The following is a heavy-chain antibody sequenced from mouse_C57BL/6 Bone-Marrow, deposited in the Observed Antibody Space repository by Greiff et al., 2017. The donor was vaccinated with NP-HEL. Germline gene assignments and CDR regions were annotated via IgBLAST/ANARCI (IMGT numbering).Heavy chain of an antibody. V-gene: IGHV1-47*01. D-gene: IGHD3-2*02. J-gene: IGHJ2*01. CDR3: ARGSGYKAVFDY. CDR2: FHPYNDDT. Sequence: VKLQESGAELVKPGASVKMSCKASGYTFTTYPIEWMKQNHGKSLEWIGNFHPYNDDTKYNEKFKGKATLTVEKSSSTVYLELSRLTYDDSAVYYCARGSGYKAVFDYWGQGTTLTVSS. CDR1: GYTFTTYP.